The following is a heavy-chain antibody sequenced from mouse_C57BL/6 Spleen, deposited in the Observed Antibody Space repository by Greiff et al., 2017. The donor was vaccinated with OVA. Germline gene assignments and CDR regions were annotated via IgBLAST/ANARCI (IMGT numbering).Heavy chain of an antibody. V-gene: IGHV3-1*01. CDR2: ISYSGST. J-gene: IGHJ1*03. D-gene: IGHD4-1*01. CDR1: GYSITSGYD. Sequence: EVQLVESGPGLVKPSQSLSLTCTVTGYSITSGYDWHWIRHFPGNKLEWMGYISYSGSTNYNPSLNSRISITHDTSKNHFFLKLNSVTTEDTATYYCARGWERDWYFDVWGTGTTVTVSS. CDR3: ARGWERDWYFDV.